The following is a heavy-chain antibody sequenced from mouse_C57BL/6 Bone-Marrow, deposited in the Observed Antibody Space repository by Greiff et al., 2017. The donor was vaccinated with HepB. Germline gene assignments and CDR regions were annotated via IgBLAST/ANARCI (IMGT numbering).Heavy chain of an antibody. D-gene: IGHD2-2*01. V-gene: IGHV1-26*01. CDR3: ARTWLRREFAY. J-gene: IGHJ3*01. CDR1: GYTFTDYY. Sequence: EVQLQQSGPELVKPGASVKISCKASGYTFTDYYMNWVKQSHGKSLEWIGDINPNNGGTSYNQKFKGKATLTVDKSSSTAYMELRSLTSEDSAVYYCARTWLRREFAYWGQGTLVTVSA. CDR2: INPNNGGT.